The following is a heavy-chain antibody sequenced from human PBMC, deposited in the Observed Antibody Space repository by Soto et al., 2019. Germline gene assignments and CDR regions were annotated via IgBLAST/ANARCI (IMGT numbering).Heavy chain of an antibody. CDR1: GFTFSSYG. V-gene: IGHV3-30*03. CDR2: ISYDGSNK. D-gene: IGHD6-19*01. J-gene: IGHJ5*02. Sequence: QVQLVESGGGVVQPGRSLRLSCAASGFTFSSYGMHWVRQAPGKGLEWVAVISYDGSNKYYADSVKGRFTISRDNSKNTLYLQINSLRAEDTAVYYCAYSSGWTGDWFDPWGQGTLVTVSS. CDR3: AYSSGWTGDWFDP.